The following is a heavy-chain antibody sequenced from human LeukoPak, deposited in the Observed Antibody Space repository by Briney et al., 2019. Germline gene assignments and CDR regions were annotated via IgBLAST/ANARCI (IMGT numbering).Heavy chain of an antibody. V-gene: IGHV4-30-4*08. CDR3: ARRGWELSDAFDI. CDR2: ISYSGIT. D-gene: IGHD1-26*01. Sequence: PSETLSLTCAVSGGSISSADSYWNWVRQPPGKGLDWIGYISYSGITYYNPSLKSRVTISVDTSNNQFSLNLRSVTAADTAVYYCARRGWELSDAFDIWGQGTMVTVSS. J-gene: IGHJ3*02. CDR1: GGSISSADSY.